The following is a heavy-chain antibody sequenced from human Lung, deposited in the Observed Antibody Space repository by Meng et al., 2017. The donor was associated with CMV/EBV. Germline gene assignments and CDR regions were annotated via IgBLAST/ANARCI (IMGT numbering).Heavy chain of an antibody. CDR2: MNPNSGNT. J-gene: IGHJ5*02. Sequence: AEVKKPGASVKDSFKPSGYTFTSYDINWVRPATGQGLEWMGWMNPNSGNTGYAQKFQGRVTMTRNTSISTAYMELSSLRSEDTAVYYCARGYCSGGSCPVFDPWGQGTLVTVSS. D-gene: IGHD2-15*01. V-gene: IGHV1-8*01. CDR1: GYTFTSYD. CDR3: ARGYCSGGSCPVFDP.